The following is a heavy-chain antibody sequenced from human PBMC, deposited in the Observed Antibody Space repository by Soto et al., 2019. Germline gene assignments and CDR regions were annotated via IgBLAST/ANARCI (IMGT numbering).Heavy chain of an antibody. Sequence: EVQLVESGGGLVKPGGSLRLSCAASGFSFNKAWMNWVRQAPGKGLEWVGRIKRRTDGETTDYAAPVQGRFTISRDDSKNTLYLQMNTLEVEDTAMYYCTTDEEYSTGWWPGDNWGQGTLVTVSS. CDR3: TTDEEYSTGWWPGDN. CDR1: GFSFNKAW. CDR2: IKRRTDGETT. D-gene: IGHD6-19*01. V-gene: IGHV3-15*07. J-gene: IGHJ4*02.